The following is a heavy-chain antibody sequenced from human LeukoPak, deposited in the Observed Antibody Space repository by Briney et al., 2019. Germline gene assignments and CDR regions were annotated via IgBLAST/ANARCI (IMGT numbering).Heavy chain of an antibody. CDR2: INHSGST. Sequence: SETLSLTCAVYGGSFSGYYWSWIRQPPGKGLEWIGEINHSGSTNYNPSLKSRVTISVDTSKNQFSLKLSSVTAEDTAVYYCARGRYYDSSGVYYYYYYMDVWGKGTTVTVSS. CDR3: ARGRYYDSSGVYYYYYYMDV. CDR1: GGSFSGYY. D-gene: IGHD3-22*01. J-gene: IGHJ6*03. V-gene: IGHV4-34*01.